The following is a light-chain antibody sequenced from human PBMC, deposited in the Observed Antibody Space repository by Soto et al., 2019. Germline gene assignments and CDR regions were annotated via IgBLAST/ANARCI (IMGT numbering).Light chain of an antibody. CDR1: QSLLYSDGDNY. Sequence: DIVMTQYPLSLPVTPGQPASISCRSSQSLLYSDGDNYLDWYLQRPGQSPQLQIYLASNRASGVPDRFSGSGSGTDFTPRISRVEAEDVGLYYCMQAVQTPNTFGQGTRLEIK. CDR2: LAS. CDR3: MQAVQTPNT. J-gene: IGKJ5*01. V-gene: IGKV2-28*01.